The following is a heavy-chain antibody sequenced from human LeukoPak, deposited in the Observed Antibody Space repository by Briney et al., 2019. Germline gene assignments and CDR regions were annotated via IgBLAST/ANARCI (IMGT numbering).Heavy chain of an antibody. J-gene: IGHJ3*02. CDR3: ARGIAAAPERAFDI. Sequence: SVKVSCKASGGTFSSYAISWVRQAPGQGLEWMGGIIPIFGTANYAQKFQGRVTITADESTSTAYMELSSLRSEDTAVYYCARGIAAAPERAFDIWGQGTVVTVSS. V-gene: IGHV1-69*01. CDR2: IIPIFGTA. D-gene: IGHD6-13*01. CDR1: GGTFSSYA.